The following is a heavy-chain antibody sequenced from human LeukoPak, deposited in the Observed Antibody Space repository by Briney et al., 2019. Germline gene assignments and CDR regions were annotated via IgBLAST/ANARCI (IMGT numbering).Heavy chain of an antibody. CDR2: IYDSGSI. V-gene: IGHV4-59*01. D-gene: IGHD1-14*01. CDR1: GGSFSGYY. CDR3: AREGGTGAFDI. J-gene: IGHJ3*02. Sequence: SETLSLTCAVYGGSFSGYYWSWIRQPPGKGLEWIGYIYDSGSINYNPSLKSRVTISVDTSKNQFSLKLSSVTAADTAVYYCAREGGTGAFDIWGQGTMVTVSP.